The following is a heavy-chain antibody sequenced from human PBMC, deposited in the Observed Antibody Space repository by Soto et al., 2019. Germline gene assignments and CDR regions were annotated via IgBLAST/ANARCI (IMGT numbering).Heavy chain of an antibody. J-gene: IGHJ6*02. D-gene: IGHD6-13*01. Sequence: QVQLQESGPGLVKPSQTLSLTCTVSGGSISSGDYYWSWIRQPPGKGLEWIGYIYYSGSTYYNPSLKSRVTIPVDTSKNQFSLNLRSVTAADTAVYYCARDGSYSSSGDGMDVWGQGTTVTVSS. V-gene: IGHV4-30-4*01. CDR1: GGSISSGDYY. CDR3: ARDGSYSSSGDGMDV. CDR2: IYYSGST.